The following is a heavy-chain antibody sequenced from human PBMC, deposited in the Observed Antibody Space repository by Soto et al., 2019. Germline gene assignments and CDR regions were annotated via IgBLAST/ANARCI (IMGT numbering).Heavy chain of an antibody. D-gene: IGHD4-4*01. CDR1: GYSFTVYA. Sequence: SVKVSCTTSGYSFTVYAMNWVRQAPGQRLEWLGWINADNGETKYSQKFSGRVTITRDTSANTAFMELSSLRAEDTAMYYCARELQGLYYFDFWGQGTLVTVS. CDR3: ARELQGLYYFDF. J-gene: IGHJ4*02. V-gene: IGHV1-3*01. CDR2: INADNGET.